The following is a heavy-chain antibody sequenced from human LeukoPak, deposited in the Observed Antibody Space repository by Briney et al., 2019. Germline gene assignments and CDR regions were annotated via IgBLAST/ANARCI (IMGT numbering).Heavy chain of an antibody. CDR2: ISYSGT. CDR1: GGSISISNYY. V-gene: IGHV4-39*01. CDR3: ARRTSNPVGAIDY. D-gene: IGHD1-26*01. Sequence: SETLSLTCTVSGGSISISNYYWGWIRQPPGRGREWIGSISYSGTYYNPSLKSRLTISVDTSKNHSSLNLRSVTAADTAVYYCARRTSNPVGAIDYWGQGTLVAVSS. J-gene: IGHJ4*02.